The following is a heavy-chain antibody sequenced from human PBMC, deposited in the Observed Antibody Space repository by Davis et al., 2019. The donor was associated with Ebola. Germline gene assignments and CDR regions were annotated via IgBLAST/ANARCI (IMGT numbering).Heavy chain of an antibody. V-gene: IGHV3-30*18. J-gene: IGHJ6*04. CDR1: GFTFSSYG. Sequence: PGGSLRLSCAASGFTFSSYGMHWVRQAPGKGLEWVAVISYDGSNKYYADSVKGRFTISRDNSKNTLYLQMNSLRAEDTAVYYCAKGLSRYCSGGSCYYTVGFYGMDVWGKGTTVTVSS. CDR3: AKGLSRYCSGGSCYYTVGFYGMDV. D-gene: IGHD2-15*01. CDR2: ISYDGSNK.